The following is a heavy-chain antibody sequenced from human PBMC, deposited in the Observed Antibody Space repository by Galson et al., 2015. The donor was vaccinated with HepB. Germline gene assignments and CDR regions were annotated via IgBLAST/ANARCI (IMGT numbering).Heavy chain of an antibody. J-gene: IGHJ2*01. Sequence: QSGAEVKKHGESLRISCTGSGYSFGNYWITWVRQMPGKGLQWIGRIDPRDSYTNYSPSFEGHVTISVDKSISTAYLQCSSLKASDTAMYYCATLEGDPAMVYWYFDLWGRGTLVTVSS. V-gene: IGHV5-10-1*01. CDR1: GYSFGNYW. CDR3: ATLEGDPAMVYWYFDL. D-gene: IGHD5-18*01. CDR2: IDPRDSYT.